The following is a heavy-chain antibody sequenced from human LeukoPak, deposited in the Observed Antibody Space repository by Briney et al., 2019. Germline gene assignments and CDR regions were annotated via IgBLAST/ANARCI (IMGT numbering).Heavy chain of an antibody. Sequence: GGSLRLSCAASGFTFSSYSMNWVRQAPGKGLEWVSSISSSSSYIYYADSVKGRFTISKDNAKNSLYLQMNSLRAEDTAVYYCARDDSGYAFDYWGPGTLVTVSS. CDR3: ARDDSGYAFDY. CDR2: ISSSSSYI. D-gene: IGHD5-12*01. J-gene: IGHJ4*02. V-gene: IGHV3-21*01. CDR1: GFTFSSYS.